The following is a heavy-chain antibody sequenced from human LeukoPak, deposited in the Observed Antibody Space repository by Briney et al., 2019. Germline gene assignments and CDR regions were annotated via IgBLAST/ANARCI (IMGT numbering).Heavy chain of an antibody. CDR3: ARDLSSSGWSFDY. V-gene: IGHV3-74*01. CDR2: INSDGRST. CDR1: GFTFSNYW. J-gene: IGHJ4*02. D-gene: IGHD6-19*01. Sequence: GGSLRLSCAASGFTFSNYWMHWVRQAPGEGLVWVSRINSDGRSTNYADSVKGRFTISRDNAKNTLFLQMNSLRAEDTAVYYCARDLSSSGWSFDYWGQGTLVTVSS.